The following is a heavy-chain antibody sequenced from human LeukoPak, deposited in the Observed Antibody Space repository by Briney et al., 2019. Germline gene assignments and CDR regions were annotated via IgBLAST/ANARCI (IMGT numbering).Heavy chain of an antibody. V-gene: IGHV1-69*04. J-gene: IGHJ6*02. CDR2: IIPILGVA. D-gene: IGHD2-2*01. Sequence: SVTVSCKASGGTFSSYAISWVRQAPGQGLEWMGRIIPILGVANYAQKFQGRVTITADKSTSTAYMELSSLRSEDTAVYYCARARRPAGMDVWGQGTTVTVSS. CDR3: ARARRPAGMDV. CDR1: GGTFSSYA.